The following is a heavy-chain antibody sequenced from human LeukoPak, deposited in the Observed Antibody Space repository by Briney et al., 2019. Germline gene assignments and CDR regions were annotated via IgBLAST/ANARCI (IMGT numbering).Heavy chain of an antibody. Sequence: ASVKVSCKASGYTFTSYGISWVRQAPGQGLEWMGWISAYNGNTNYAQKLQGRVTMTTDTSTSTAYMELRSLRSDDTAVYYCARLEPYWGRYWFDPWGQGTLVTVSS. CDR1: GYTFTSYG. CDR2: ISAYNGNT. CDR3: ARLEPYWGRYWFDP. V-gene: IGHV1-18*04. D-gene: IGHD3-16*01. J-gene: IGHJ5*02.